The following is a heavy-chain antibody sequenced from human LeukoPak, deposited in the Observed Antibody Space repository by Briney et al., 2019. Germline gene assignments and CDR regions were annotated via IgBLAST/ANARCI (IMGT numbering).Heavy chain of an antibody. CDR3: ARMALRYFDWQSYYYGMDV. CDR2: INHSGST. D-gene: IGHD3-9*01. J-gene: IGHJ6*02. Sequence: SETLSLTCAVYGGSFSGYYWSWIRQPPGKGLEWIGEINHSGSTNYNPSLKSRVTISVDTSKNQFSLKLSSVTAADTAVYYCARMALRYFDWQSYYYGMDVWGQGTTVIVSS. CDR1: GGSFSGYY. V-gene: IGHV4-34*01.